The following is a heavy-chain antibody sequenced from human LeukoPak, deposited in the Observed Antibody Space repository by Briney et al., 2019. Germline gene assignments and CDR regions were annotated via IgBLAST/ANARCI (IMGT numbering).Heavy chain of an antibody. D-gene: IGHD3-22*01. Sequence: GGSLRLSCAASGFTVSSNYMSWVRQAPGKGLEWVSVSYSGGSTYYADSVKGRFTISRDNSKNTLYLQMYSLRADDTAVYYCASFFLLPFDCRGQGTMVTVSS. CDR2: SYSGGST. V-gene: IGHV3-66*01. CDR3: ASFFLLPFDC. CDR1: GFTVSSNY. J-gene: IGHJ4*02.